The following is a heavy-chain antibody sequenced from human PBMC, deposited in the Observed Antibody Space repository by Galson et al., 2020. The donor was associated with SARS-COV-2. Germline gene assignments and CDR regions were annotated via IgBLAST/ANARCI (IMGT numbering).Heavy chain of an antibody. CDR1: GFTFSSYA. D-gene: IGHD3-16*02. Sequence: GESLKISCAASGFTFSSYAMHWVRQAPGKGLEWVAVISYDGSNKYYADSVKGRFTISRDNSKNTLYLQMNSLRAEDTAVYYCARAYYDYVWGSYRYRDWYFDLWGRGTLVTVSS. V-gene: IGHV3-30-3*01. CDR2: ISYDGSNK. J-gene: IGHJ2*01. CDR3: ARAYYDYVWGSYRYRDWYFDL.